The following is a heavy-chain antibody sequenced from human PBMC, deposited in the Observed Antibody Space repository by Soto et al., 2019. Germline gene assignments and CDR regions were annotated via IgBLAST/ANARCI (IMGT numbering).Heavy chain of an antibody. D-gene: IGHD6-13*01. CDR2: ISYDGSNK. V-gene: IGHV3-30*18. CDR1: GFTFSSYG. Sequence: GGSLRLSCAASGFTFSSYGMHWVRQAPGKGLEWVAVISYDGSNKYYADSVKGRFTISRDNSKNTLYLQMNSLRAEDTAVYYCAKDHLSAAGRWFDPWGQGTLVTVSS. J-gene: IGHJ5*02. CDR3: AKDHLSAAGRWFDP.